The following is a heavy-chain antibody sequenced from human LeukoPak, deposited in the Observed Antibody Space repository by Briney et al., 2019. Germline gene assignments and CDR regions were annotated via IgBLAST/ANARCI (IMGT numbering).Heavy chain of an antibody. Sequence: ASVKVSCKASGYIFTDYAIHWLRQAPGQRPEWMGWMNAGNGNTKYSQRFQGRITLIRDTSAATAYMELSSLRHDDLAVYYCARGRGTSGSNRDFYYYYYMDVWGKGTTVTVSS. CDR3: ARGRGTSGSNRDFYYYYYMDV. V-gene: IGHV1-3*01. CDR2: MNAGNGNT. D-gene: IGHD2-15*01. J-gene: IGHJ6*03. CDR1: GYIFTDYA.